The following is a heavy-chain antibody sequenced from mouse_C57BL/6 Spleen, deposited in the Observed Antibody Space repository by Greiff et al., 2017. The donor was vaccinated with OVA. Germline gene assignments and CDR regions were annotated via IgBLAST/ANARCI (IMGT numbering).Heavy chain of an antibody. V-gene: IGHV1-80*01. CDR3: ARTPSQIYYDDWEFAY. CDR2: IYPGDGDT. J-gene: IGHJ3*01. Sequence: QVQLQQSGAELVKPGASVKISCKASGYTFTSYWMNWVKQRPGQGLEWIGQIYPGDGDTNYNEKFKGKATLTVDKSSSTAYMQLSSLTSEDSAVYFCARTPSQIYYDDWEFAYWGQGTLVTVS. CDR1: GYTFTSYW. D-gene: IGHD2-13*01.